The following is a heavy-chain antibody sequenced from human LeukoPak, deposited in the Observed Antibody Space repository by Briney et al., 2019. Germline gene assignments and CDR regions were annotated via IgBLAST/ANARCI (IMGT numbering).Heavy chain of an antibody. V-gene: IGHV3-21*01. J-gene: IGHJ3*02. D-gene: IGHD6-13*01. CDR1: GFTFSSYS. CDR3: ARGGIAAQRRDVFDI. Sequence: GGSLRLSCTASGFTFSSYSMNWVRQAPGKGLEWVSSISSSSSYIYYAESVKGRFTISRDNAKNSLYLQMNSLRAEDTAVYYCARGGIAAQRRDVFDIWGQGTMVTVSS. CDR2: ISSSSSYI.